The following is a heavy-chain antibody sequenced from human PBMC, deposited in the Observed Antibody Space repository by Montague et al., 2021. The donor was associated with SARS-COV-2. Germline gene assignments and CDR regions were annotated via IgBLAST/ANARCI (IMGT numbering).Heavy chain of an antibody. CDR3: ARVAGGYYHDSSAYFDY. Sequence: SESQSLICAVYGGSFSGYYWSWIRQPPGKGLEWIGEINQSGSTNYNPSLKSRVTLSVDTSKKQFSLKLSSLTAADTAVYYCARVAGGYYHDSSAYFDYWGQGSLVTVSS. CDR1: GGSFSGYY. CDR2: INQSGST. J-gene: IGHJ4*02. V-gene: IGHV4-34*01. D-gene: IGHD3-22*01.